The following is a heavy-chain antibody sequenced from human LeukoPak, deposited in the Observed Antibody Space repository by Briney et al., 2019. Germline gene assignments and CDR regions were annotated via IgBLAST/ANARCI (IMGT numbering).Heavy chain of an antibody. CDR3: AKDIQPIITSGYDYYYYYYGMDV. CDR2: ISGDGGST. V-gene: IGHV3-43*02. D-gene: IGHD5-12*01. Sequence: GGSLRLSCAASGFTFDDYAMHWVRQAPGKGLEWVSLISGDGGSTYYADSVKGRFTISRDNSKNSLYLQMNSLRTEDTALYYCAKDIQPIITSGYDYYYYYYGMDVWGQGTTVTVSS. CDR1: GFTFDDYA. J-gene: IGHJ6*02.